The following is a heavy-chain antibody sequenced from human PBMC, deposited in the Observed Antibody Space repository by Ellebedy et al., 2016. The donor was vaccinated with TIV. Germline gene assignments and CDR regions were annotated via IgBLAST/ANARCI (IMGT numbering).Heavy chain of an antibody. J-gene: IGHJ3*02. CDR1: GFSFSGYW. Sequence: GGSLRLSCVASGFSFSGYWMTWVRQAPGKGLEWVSAINSRGTGTYYVDSVKGRFTISRDNSKNTLYLQMNSLRAEDTAVYYCARTPYDSSGYYSRTFDIWGQGTMVTVSP. D-gene: IGHD3-22*01. V-gene: IGHV3-23*05. CDR3: ARTPYDSSGYYSRTFDI. CDR2: INSRGTGT.